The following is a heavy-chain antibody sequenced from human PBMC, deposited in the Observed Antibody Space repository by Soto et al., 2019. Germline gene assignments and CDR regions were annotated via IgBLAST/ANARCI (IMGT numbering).Heavy chain of an antibody. CDR2: IYYSGST. Sequence: SETLSLTCTVSGGSVSSGSYYWSWIRQPPGKGLEWIGYIYYSGSTNYNPSLKSRVTISVDTSKNQFSLKLSSVTAADTAVYYCARDRTDYGGIMTDYWGQGTLVTVSS. CDR3: ARDRTDYGGIMTDY. D-gene: IGHD4-17*01. V-gene: IGHV4-61*01. J-gene: IGHJ4*02. CDR1: GGSVSSGSYY.